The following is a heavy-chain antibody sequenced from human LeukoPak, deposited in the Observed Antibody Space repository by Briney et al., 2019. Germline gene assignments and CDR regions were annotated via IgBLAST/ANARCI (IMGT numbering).Heavy chain of an antibody. CDR2: IYYSGST. CDR1: GGSISSYY. J-gene: IGHJ4*02. D-gene: IGHD3-10*01. V-gene: IGHV4-59*12. CDR3: ARDHELLWFGELLYYFDY. Sequence: PSETLSLTCTVSGGSISSYYWSWIRQPPGKGLEWIGYIYYSGSTNYNPSLKSRVTISVDTSKNQFSLKLSSVTAADTAVYYCARDHELLWFGELLYYFDYWGQGTLVTVSS.